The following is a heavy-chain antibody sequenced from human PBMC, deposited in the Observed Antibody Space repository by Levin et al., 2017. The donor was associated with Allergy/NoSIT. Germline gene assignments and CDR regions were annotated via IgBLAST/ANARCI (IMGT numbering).Heavy chain of an antibody. J-gene: IGHJ6*02. CDR2: IGSSGITI. CDR3: ARVGAVAGNPLGMDV. V-gene: IGHV3-11*01. D-gene: IGHD6-19*01. CDR1: GFIFRGYF. Sequence: LSLTCAASGFIFRGYFMTWIRQAPGKGLEWVSLIGSSGITIQYADSVKGRFTISRDNARNSLFLQMNSLRPEDTAVYYCARVGAVAGNPLGMDVWGQGTTVTVSS.